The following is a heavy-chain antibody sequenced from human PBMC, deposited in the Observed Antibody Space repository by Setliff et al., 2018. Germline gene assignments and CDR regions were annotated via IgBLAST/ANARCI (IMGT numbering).Heavy chain of an antibody. D-gene: IGHD3-10*01. J-gene: IGHJ4*02. Sequence: GGSLRLSCAASGFTFSSYWMSWVRQAPGKGLEWVANIKQDGSEKYYVDSVKGRFTISRDNAKNSLYLQMNSLRAEDTAVYYCAKDIYGSGSYAVGGYFDYWGQGTQVTVSS. CDR2: IKQDGSEK. CDR1: GFTFSSYW. V-gene: IGHV3-7*01. CDR3: AKDIYGSGSYAVGGYFDY.